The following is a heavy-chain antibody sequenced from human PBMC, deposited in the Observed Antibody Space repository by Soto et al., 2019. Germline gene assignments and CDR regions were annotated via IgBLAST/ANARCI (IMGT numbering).Heavy chain of an antibody. V-gene: IGHV3-23*01. Sequence: GGSLRLSCAASGFTFSSYSMSWVRQAPGKGLEWVSAIICSGGSTYYADSVKGRFAISRHNSKNTLYLQMNSLRAEDTAVYYCARDQVKAAERGVSYYYYYYMDVWGKGTTVTVSS. CDR2: IICSGGST. D-gene: IGHD6-13*01. CDR1: GFTFSSYS. J-gene: IGHJ6*03. CDR3: ARDQVKAAERGVSYYYYYYMDV.